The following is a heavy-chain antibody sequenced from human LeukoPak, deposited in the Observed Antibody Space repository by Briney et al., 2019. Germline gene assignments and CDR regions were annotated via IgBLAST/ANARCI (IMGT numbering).Heavy chain of an antibody. V-gene: IGHV3-21*01. CDR3: ARTRSGQGCYFDY. CDR1: GFTFSSYN. D-gene: IGHD2-15*01. Sequence: GGSLRPSCVVSGFTFSSYNMNWVRQAPGKGLEWVSYISVSSTFIYYADSVKGRFSISRDNAKNSLHLQMNSLRDEDTAVYYCARTRSGQGCYFDYWGQGTLVTVSS. J-gene: IGHJ4*02. CDR2: ISVSSTFI.